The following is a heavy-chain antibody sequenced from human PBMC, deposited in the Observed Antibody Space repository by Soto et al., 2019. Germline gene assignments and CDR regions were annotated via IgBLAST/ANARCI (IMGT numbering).Heavy chain of an antibody. D-gene: IGHD4-17*01. Sequence: EVQLVESGGGFVQPGGSLRLSCAASGFTFSSYSMNWVRQAPGKGLEWVSYISSGTTIIYYADSVKGRFTISRDNAKNSLYLQMNSLRDEDTAVYYCARDHYGDYIFDYWGQGTLVTVSS. CDR1: GFTFSSYS. J-gene: IGHJ4*02. V-gene: IGHV3-48*02. CDR3: ARDHYGDYIFDY. CDR2: ISSGTTII.